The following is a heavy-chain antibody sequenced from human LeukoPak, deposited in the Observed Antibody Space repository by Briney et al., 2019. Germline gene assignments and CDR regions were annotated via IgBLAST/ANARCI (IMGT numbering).Heavy chain of an antibody. V-gene: IGHV3-30*03. Sequence: GGSLRLSCAASGFTFSSYGMHWVRQAPGKGLEWVAVISYDGSNKYYADSVKGRFTISRDNSKNTLYLQMNSLRAEDTAVYYCARRKSGNVHYYDSSGYRTYYFDYWGQGTLVTVSS. CDR3: ARRKSGNVHYYDSSGYRTYYFDY. CDR2: ISYDGSNK. D-gene: IGHD3-22*01. J-gene: IGHJ4*02. CDR1: GFTFSSYG.